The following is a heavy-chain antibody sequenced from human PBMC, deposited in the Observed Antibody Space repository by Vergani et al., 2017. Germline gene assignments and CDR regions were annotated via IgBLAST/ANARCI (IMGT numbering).Heavy chain of an antibody. V-gene: IGHV1-8*01. D-gene: IGHD2-15*01. CDR3: ARGVLGSKDRHNWFGP. J-gene: IGHJ5*02. Sequence: QEQLVQSGAEVRKPGASVKVSCKASGYNFTSFDINWVRLATGQGLEWMGWMNPKSGNTAYAAKFQGRITMTRDSSTDTAYMEMKSLRSEDTAIYFCARGVLGSKDRHNWFGPWGQGTVVTVSS. CDR2: MNPKSGNT. CDR1: GYNFTSFD.